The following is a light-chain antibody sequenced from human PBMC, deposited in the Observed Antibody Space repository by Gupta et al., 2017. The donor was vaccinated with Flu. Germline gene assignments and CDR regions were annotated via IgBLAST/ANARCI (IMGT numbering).Light chain of an antibody. CDR2: EDN. J-gene: IGLJ2*01. V-gene: IGLV6-57*01. CDR1: RGSIASNF. CDR3: QSSDSTDYVV. Sequence: FILTQPHSVSESPGKTVTISCTRSRGSIASNFVRWYQQRPDSSPTTVIFEDNQRPSGVPDRFSGSIDSSSNSASLTISGLKTEDEADYYCQSSDSTDYVVFGGGTKLTVL.